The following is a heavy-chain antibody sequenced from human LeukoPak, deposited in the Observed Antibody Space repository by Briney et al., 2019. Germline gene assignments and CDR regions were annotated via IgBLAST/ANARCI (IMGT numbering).Heavy chain of an antibody. V-gene: IGHV3-9*01. Sequence: GGSLRLSCTVSGFTLSSYEMTWFRRAPGKGLEWVSGISWNSANIAYMDSVKGRFTISRDSAKKSLYLQMNSLRPEDTALYYCAKVRSAFRFGDIGLDSWGQGTLVTVSS. CDR2: ISWNSANI. CDR3: AKVRSAFRFGDIGLDS. CDR1: GFTLSSYE. J-gene: IGHJ4*02. D-gene: IGHD3-10*01.